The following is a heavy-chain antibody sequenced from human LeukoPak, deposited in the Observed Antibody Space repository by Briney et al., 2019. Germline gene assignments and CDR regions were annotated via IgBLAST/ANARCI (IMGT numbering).Heavy chain of an antibody. Sequence: GGSLRLSCAASVSGFTFSNAWMSWVRQGPGKGLEWVGRIKRKTDCGTTDYGAPVKGRFTISRDDSKNTLYLQMNSLKTEDTAVYYCTTAFFGCTSTSCYEAYYYYGMDVWGKGTTVTVSS. D-gene: IGHD2-2*01. CDR3: TTAFFGCTSTSCYEAYYYYGMDV. CDR1: GFTFSNAW. CDR2: IKRKTDCGTT. J-gene: IGHJ6*04. V-gene: IGHV3-15*01.